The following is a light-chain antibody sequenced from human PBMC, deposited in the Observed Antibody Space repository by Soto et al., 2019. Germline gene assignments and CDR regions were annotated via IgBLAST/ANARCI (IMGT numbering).Light chain of an antibody. CDR2: EDN. CDR3: ASWDSSLTGGV. J-gene: IGLJ2*01. CDR1: SPNIGNNI. V-gene: IGLV1-51*02. Sequence: QSVLTQPPSVSAAPGQKVTISCSGSSPNIGNNIVSWYQQIPGTAPKLLIYEDNKRPSGIPDRFSGSKSGTSATLGITGLQTGDEAEYYCASWDSSLTGGVFGGGTKLTVL.